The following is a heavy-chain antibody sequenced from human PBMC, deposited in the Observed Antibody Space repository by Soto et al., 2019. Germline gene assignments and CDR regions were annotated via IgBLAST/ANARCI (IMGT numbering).Heavy chain of an antibody. CDR2: MYPGDSDT. V-gene: IGHV5-51*01. J-gene: IGHJ4*02. D-gene: IGHD3-3*01. CDR3: ARLPRDCNKTSCYYADH. CDR1: GYDFNTNW. Sequence: GESLKISCRGSGYDFNTNWFGWVRQLPGRGLEWVGIMYPGDSDTRYNPTLQGHVTLSVDVTVSTAFLQWRSLETSDTGMYFCARLPRDCNKTSCYYADHWGQGTQVTVSS.